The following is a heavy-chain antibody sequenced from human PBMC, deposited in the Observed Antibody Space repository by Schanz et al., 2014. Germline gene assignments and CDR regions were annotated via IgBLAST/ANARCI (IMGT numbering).Heavy chain of an antibody. CDR1: GFTFSSYA. Sequence: EVQLVESGGGLVQPGGSLRLSCAASGFTFSSYAMTWVRQAPGKGLEWVANIKQDESEKYYVDSVEGRFTISRDNAKRSLFLQMNSLRVEDTAVYFCVSQTGSPNYWGQGTLVTVSS. V-gene: IGHV3-7*02. CDR3: VSQTGSPNY. CDR2: IKQDESEK. J-gene: IGHJ4*02. D-gene: IGHD6-13*01.